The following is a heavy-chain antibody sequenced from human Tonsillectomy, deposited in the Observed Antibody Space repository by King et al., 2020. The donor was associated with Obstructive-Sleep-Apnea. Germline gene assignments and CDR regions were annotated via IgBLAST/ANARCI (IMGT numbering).Heavy chain of an antibody. CDR3: ARSSSGDAFDI. V-gene: IGHV4-59*01. J-gene: IGHJ3*02. CDR2: IYYSGST. Sequence: VQLQESGPGLVKPSETLSLTCTVSGGSISSYYWSWIRQPPGKGLEWIGYIYYSGSTNYNPSLKSRVTISVDTSKNQFSLKLSSVTAADTAVYYCARSSSGDAFDIWGQGTMVTVSS. D-gene: IGHD3-16*02. CDR1: GGSISSYY.